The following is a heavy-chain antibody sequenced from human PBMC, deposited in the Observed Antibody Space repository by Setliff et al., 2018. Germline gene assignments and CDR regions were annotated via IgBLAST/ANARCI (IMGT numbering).Heavy chain of an antibody. CDR3: AREHPPGAFSYMDV. V-gene: IGHV4-61*02. Sequence: LSLTCAVSGGSITSGSYYWSWIRQPAGEGLEWIGRLHTSGTTVYNPSLKGRVTISVDTSKNQFSLRLRSVTAADTAVYFCAREHPPGAFSYMDVWGKGTTVTVSS. CDR2: LHTSGTT. CDR1: GGSITSGSYY. J-gene: IGHJ6*03.